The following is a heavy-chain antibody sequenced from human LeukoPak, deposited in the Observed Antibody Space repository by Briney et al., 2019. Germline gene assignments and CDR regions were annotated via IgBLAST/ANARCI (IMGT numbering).Heavy chain of an antibody. CDR2: ISSSSGYI. CDR3: ARDSGTSYSSGWYDY. Sequence: PGGSLRLSCAASGFTFSRYSMNWVRQAPGKGLEWVSSISSSSGYIYYADSVKGRFTISRDNAKNSLYLQMNSLRAEYTAVYYCARDSGTSYSSGWYDYWGQGTLVTVSS. J-gene: IGHJ4*02. D-gene: IGHD6-19*01. CDR1: GFTFSRYS. V-gene: IGHV3-21*01.